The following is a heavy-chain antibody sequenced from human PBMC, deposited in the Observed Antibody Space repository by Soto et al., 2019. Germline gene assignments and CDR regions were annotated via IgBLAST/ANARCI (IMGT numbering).Heavy chain of an antibody. CDR3: ARGSLGYYYYYGMDV. CDR1: GGSFSGYY. J-gene: IGHJ6*02. V-gene: IGHV4-34*01. Sequence: PSETLSLTCAVYGGSFSGYYWSWIRQPPGKGLEWIGEINHSGSTNYNPSLKSRVTISVDTSKNQFSLKLSSVTAADTAVYYCARGSLGYYYYYGMDVWSQGTTVTVSS. CDR2: INHSGST.